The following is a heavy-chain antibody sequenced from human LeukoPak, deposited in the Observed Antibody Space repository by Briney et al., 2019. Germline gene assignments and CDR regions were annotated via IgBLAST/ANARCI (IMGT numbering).Heavy chain of an antibody. D-gene: IGHD3-10*01. CDR2: IVVGSGNT. J-gene: IGHJ4*02. CDR1: GFTFTSSA. Sequence: ASVKVSCKASGFTFTSSAVQWVRQARGQRLEWIGWIVVGSGNTNYAQKLQERVTITRDMSTSTAYMELSSLRSEDTAVYYCAADPHLWFGELPSQFDYWGQGTLVTVSS. V-gene: IGHV1-58*01. CDR3: AADPHLWFGELPSQFDY.